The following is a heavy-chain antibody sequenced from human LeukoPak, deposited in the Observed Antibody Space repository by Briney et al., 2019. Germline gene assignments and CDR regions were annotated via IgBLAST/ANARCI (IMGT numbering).Heavy chain of an antibody. CDR2: IYYSGST. V-gene: IGHV4-59*01. CDR1: GGSISSYY. J-gene: IGHJ1*01. D-gene: IGHD6-13*01. CDR3: ARTTSSSWYSEYFQH. Sequence: SETLSLTRTVSGGSISSYYWSWIRQPPGKGLEWIGYIYYSGSTNYNPSLKSRVTISVDTSKNQFSLKLSSVTAADTAVYYCARTTSSSWYSEYFQHWGQGTLVTVSS.